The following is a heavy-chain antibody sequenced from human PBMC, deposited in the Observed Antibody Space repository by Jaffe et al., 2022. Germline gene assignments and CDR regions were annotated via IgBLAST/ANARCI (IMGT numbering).Heavy chain of an antibody. D-gene: IGHD3-10*01. CDR2: TYYRSKWYN. J-gene: IGHJ6*03. Sequence: QVQLQQSGPGLVKPSQTLSLTCAISGDSVSSNSAAWNWIRQSPSRGLEWLGRTYYRSKWYNDYAVSVKSRITINPDTSKNQFSLQLNSVTPEDTAVYYCARDPGADGSGSYYYYYMDVWGKGTTVTVSS. V-gene: IGHV6-1*01. CDR3: ARDPGADGSGSYYYYYMDV. CDR1: GDSVSSNSAA.